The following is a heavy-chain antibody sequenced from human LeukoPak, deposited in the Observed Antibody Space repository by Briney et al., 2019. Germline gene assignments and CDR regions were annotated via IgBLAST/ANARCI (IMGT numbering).Heavy chain of an antibody. CDR1: GGSISSSSYY. V-gene: IGHV4-39*07. CDR2: IYYTGST. J-gene: IGHJ6*03. CDR3: ARGLDWPYYYYMDV. Sequence: SETLSLTCTVSGGSISSSSYYWGWIRQPPGKGLEWIGSIYYTGSTDYNPSLKSRVTISVDTSKNQFSLKLSSVTAADTAVYYCARGLDWPYYYYMDVWGKGTTVTVSS. D-gene: IGHD3-9*01.